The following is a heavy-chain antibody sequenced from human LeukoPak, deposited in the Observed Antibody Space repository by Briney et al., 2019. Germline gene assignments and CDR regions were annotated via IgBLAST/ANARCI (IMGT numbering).Heavy chain of an antibody. D-gene: IGHD4-17*01. J-gene: IGHJ4*02. V-gene: IGHV5-10-1*01. CDR2: IDPSDSYT. CDR1: GYSFTSYW. Sequence: GESLKISCKGSGYSFTSYWISWVRQMPGKGLEWMGRIDPSDSYTNCSPSFQGHVTVSADKSISTAYLQWSSLKASDTAMYYCARRVVVYGDFGVDYWGQGTLVTVSS. CDR3: ARRVVVYGDFGVDY.